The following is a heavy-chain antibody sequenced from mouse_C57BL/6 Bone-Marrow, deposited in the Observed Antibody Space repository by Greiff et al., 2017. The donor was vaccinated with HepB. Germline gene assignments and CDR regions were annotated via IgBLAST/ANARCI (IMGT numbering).Heavy chain of an antibody. V-gene: IGHV14-2*01. CDR1: GFNIKDYY. CDR2: IDPGDGET. CDR3: ARGNYYTWFAY. D-gene: IGHD1-1*01. Sequence: VQLKQSGAELVKPGASVKLSCTASGFNIKDYYMHWVKQRTEQGLEWIGRIDPGDGETKYAPKFQGKATITADTSSNTAYLQLSSLTSEDTAVYYCARGNYYTWFAYWGQGTLVTVSA. J-gene: IGHJ3*01.